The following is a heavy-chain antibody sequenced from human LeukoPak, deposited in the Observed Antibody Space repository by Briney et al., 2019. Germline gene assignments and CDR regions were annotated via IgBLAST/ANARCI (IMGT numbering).Heavy chain of an antibody. D-gene: IGHD4-17*01. CDR2: ISTSSDSI. J-gene: IGHJ4*02. V-gene: IGHV3-48*04. Sequence: GGSLRLSCAASGFTFSSYAMSWVRQAPGKGLEWVSYISTSSDSIYYADSVKGRFTISRDNAKNSLFLQMNSLRAEDTAVYYCARDLYSVTEPLVDYWGQGTLVTVSS. CDR3: ARDLYSVTEPLVDY. CDR1: GFTFSSYA.